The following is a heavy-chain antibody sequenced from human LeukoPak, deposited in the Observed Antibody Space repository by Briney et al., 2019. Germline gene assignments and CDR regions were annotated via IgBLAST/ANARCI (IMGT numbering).Heavy chain of an antibody. D-gene: IGHD2-15*01. J-gene: IGHJ4*02. CDR3: ARDSFGGYCSGGSCYSVGGYFDY. CDR1: GFTFSSYE. Sequence: PGGSLRLSCAASGFTFSSYEMNWVRQAPGKGLEWVANIKKDGSEKYYVDSVKGRFTISRDNAKNSLYLQMNSLRAEDTALYYCARDSFGGYCSGGSCYSVGGYFDYWGQGTLVTVSS. V-gene: IGHV3-7*03. CDR2: IKKDGSEK.